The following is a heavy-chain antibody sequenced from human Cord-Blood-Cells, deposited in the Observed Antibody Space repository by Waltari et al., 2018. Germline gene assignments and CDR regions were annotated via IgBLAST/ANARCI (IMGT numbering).Heavy chain of an antibody. J-gene: IGHJ3*02. CDR3: ARGGDYSNAFDI. Sequence: EVQLVESGGGLVQPGGSLRLSCAASGFTFSSYWMHWVRQAPGKWLVWASRINSDESSTSYADSVKVRFTISRDNAKNTLYLQMNSLRAEDTAVYYCARGGDYSNAFDIWGQGTMVTVSS. CDR2: INSDESST. V-gene: IGHV3-74*01. CDR1: GFTFSSYW. D-gene: IGHD4-4*01.